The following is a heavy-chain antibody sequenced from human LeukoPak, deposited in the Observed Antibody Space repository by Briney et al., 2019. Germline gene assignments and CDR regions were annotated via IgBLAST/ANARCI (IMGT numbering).Heavy chain of an antibody. CDR2: IYSSGST. J-gene: IGHJ4*02. V-gene: IGHV4-39*01. Sequence: KSSETLSLTCTVSGGSISSSSYYWGWIRQPRGKGLEWIGSIYSSGSTYYNPSLKSRVTISVDTSKNQFSLKLSSVTAADTAVYYCARHRTPPYGDPAYFDYWGQGTLVTASS. CDR1: GGSISSSSYY. D-gene: IGHD4-17*01. CDR3: ARHRTPPYGDPAYFDY.